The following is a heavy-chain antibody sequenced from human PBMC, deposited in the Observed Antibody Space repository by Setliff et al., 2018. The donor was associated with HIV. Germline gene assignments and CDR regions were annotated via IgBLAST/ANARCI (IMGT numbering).Heavy chain of an antibody. CDR2: IYTSGST. CDR1: GGSISSGSYY. CDR3: ARGGQSTGYGIEH. V-gene: IGHV4-61*09. J-gene: IGHJ4*02. D-gene: IGHD5-12*01. Sequence: SETLSLTCTVSGGSISSGSYYWSWIRQPAGKGLEWIGHIYTSGSTNYNPSLKSRVTISVDTSKNQFSLRLSSVTAADTAVYYCARGGQSTGYGIEHWGQGTLVTVSS.